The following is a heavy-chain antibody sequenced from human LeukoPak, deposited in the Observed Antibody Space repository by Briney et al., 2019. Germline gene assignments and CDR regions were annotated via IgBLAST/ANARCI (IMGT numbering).Heavy chain of an antibody. D-gene: IGHD5-18*01. CDR1: GDSISSGAYY. Sequence: PSQTLSLTCTVSGDSISSGAYYWSWIRQPAGKGLEWIGRIYTSGSTNYNPSLKGRVTILLDTSKNQFSLKLSSVTAADTAMYYCAREGNSYGYRPVDYWGQGTLVTVSS. CDR2: IYTSGST. CDR3: AREGNSYGYRPVDY. J-gene: IGHJ4*02. V-gene: IGHV4-61*02.